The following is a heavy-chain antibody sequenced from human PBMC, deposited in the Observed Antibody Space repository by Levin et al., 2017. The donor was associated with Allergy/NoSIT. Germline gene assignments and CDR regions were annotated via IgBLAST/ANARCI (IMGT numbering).Heavy chain of an antibody. J-gene: IGHJ3*02. CDR3: AREGAVAQHAFDI. CDR1: GYTFTGYY. Sequence: GESLKISCKASGYTFTGYYMHWVRQAPGQGLEWMGWINPNSGGTNYAQKFQGWVTMTGDTSISTAYMELSRLRSDDTAVYYCAREGAVAQHAFDIWGQGTMVTVSS. CDR2: INPNSGGT. D-gene: IGHD6-19*01. V-gene: IGHV1-2*04.